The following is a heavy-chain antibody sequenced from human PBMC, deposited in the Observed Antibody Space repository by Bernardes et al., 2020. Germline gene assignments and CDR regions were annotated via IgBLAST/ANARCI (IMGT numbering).Heavy chain of an antibody. CDR2: TYYSGTT. D-gene: IGHD6-19*01. V-gene: IGHV4-39*01. J-gene: IGHJ4*02. Sequence: SETLSLTCTVSGGSISSSSCYWGWIRQPPGKGLEWIGITYYSGTTYYNPSLKSRATILVDKSKNQFSLNLSSVTAADTAVYYCARRPKVPLWLVETGDYYFDYWGQGTLVTVSS. CDR3: ARRPKVPLWLVETGDYYFDY. CDR1: GGSISSSSCY.